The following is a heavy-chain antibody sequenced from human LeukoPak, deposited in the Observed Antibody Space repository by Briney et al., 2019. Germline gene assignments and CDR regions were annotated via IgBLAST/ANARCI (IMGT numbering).Heavy chain of an antibody. CDR1: GGTFSSYA. D-gene: IGHD5-18*01. V-gene: IGHV1-69*05. J-gene: IGHJ3*02. Sequence: SVKVSCKASGGTFSSYAISLVRQAPGQGLEWMGGIIPIFGTANYAQKFQGRVTITTDESTSTAYMELSSLRSEDTAVYYCARGSVDSGYSYGDAFDIWGHGTMVTVSS. CDR2: IIPIFGTA. CDR3: ARGSVDSGYSYGDAFDI.